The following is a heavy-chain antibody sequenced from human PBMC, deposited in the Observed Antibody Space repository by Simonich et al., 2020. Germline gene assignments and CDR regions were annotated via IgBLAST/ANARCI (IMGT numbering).Heavy chain of an antibody. J-gene: IGHJ5*02. Sequence: QVQLVQSGAGVKKPGASVKVSCTASGYTFTSYDINWVRQATGQGLEWRGWMNPKSGKTGYAQKCQARVPITRNTSISTAYMELNSLISEDTAVYYCARSRYCTNGVCYNWFDPWGQGTLVTVSS. CDR3: ARSRYCTNGVCYNWFDP. CDR1: GYTFTSYD. D-gene: IGHD2-8*01. V-gene: IGHV1-8*03. CDR2: MNPKSGKT.